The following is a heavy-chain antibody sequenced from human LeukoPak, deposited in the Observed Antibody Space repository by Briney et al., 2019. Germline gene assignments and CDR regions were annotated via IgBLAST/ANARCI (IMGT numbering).Heavy chain of an antibody. Sequence: ASVKISCKASGYTFTGYYMHWVRQAPGQGLEWMGWINPNSGGTNCAQKFQGRVTMTRDTSISTAYMELSRLRSDDTAVYYCARSGPGIAAALYWGQGTLVTVSS. J-gene: IGHJ4*02. CDR2: INPNSGGT. CDR1: GYTFTGYY. V-gene: IGHV1-2*02. D-gene: IGHD6-13*01. CDR3: ARSGPGIAAALY.